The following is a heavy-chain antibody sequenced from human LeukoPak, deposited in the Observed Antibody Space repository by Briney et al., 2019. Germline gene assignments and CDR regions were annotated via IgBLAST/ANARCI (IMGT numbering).Heavy chain of an antibody. CDR2: ISWNSGSI. Sequence: GGSLRLSCVASGFTFRNYWMSWVRQAPGKGLEWVSGISWNSGSIGYADSVKGRFTISRDNAKNSLYLQMNSLRAEDTALYYCAKGKGIAAAGREGPFDYWGQGTLVTVSS. V-gene: IGHV3-9*01. CDR3: AKGKGIAAAGREGPFDY. J-gene: IGHJ4*02. CDR1: GFTFRNYW. D-gene: IGHD6-13*01.